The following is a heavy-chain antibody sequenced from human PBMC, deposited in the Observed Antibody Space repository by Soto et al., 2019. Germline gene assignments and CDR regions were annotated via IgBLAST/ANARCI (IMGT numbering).Heavy chain of an antibody. J-gene: IGHJ6*02. CDR1: GFTFSSYA. V-gene: IGHV3-30-3*01. CDR2: ISYDGSNK. D-gene: IGHD3-3*01. CDR3: ARDDSYDFWSGYYEADYYYGMDV. Sequence: QVQLVESGGGVVQPGRSLRLSCAASGFTFSSYAMHWVRQAPGKGLEWVAVISYDGSNKYYADSVKGRFTISRDNSKNTLYLQMNSLRAEDTAVYYCARDDSYDFWSGYYEADYYYGMDVWGQGTTVTVSS.